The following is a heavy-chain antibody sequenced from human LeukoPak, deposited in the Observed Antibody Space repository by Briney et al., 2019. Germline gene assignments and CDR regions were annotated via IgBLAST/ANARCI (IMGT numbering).Heavy chain of an antibody. CDR1: GGSVRSGSYY. CDR2: IYYSGST. Sequence: PSETLSLTCTVSGGSVRSGSYYWSWIRQPPGKGLEWIGYIYYSGSTNYNPSLKSRVTISVDTSKNQFSLKLSSVTAADTAVYYCARGSLYDSSLDWFDPWGQGTLVTVSS. V-gene: IGHV4-61*01. CDR3: ARGSLYDSSLDWFDP. D-gene: IGHD3-22*01. J-gene: IGHJ5*02.